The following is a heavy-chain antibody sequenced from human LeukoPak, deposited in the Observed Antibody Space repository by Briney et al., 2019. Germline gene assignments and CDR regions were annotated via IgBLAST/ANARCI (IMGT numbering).Heavy chain of an antibody. V-gene: IGHV1-24*01. CDR1: GYTHTELS. CDR2: FDPEDGET. CDR3: ATGLPRPVHAFDI. Sequence: ASVKVSCKVSGYTHTELSMHWVRQAPGKGLEWMGGFDPEDGETIYAQKFQGRVTMTEDTSTDTAYMELSSLRSEDTAVYYCATGLPRPVHAFDIWGQGTMVTVSS. J-gene: IGHJ3*02. D-gene: IGHD4-11*01.